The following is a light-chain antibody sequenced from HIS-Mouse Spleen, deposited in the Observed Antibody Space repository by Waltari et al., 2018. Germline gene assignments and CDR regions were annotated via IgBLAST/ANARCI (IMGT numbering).Light chain of an antibody. CDR2: DVS. CDR3: CSYAGSYTYV. J-gene: IGLJ1*01. V-gene: IGLV2-11*01. CDR1: SIDVGGYNY. Sequence: QSAMTQPRSVSGSPGQSVTISCTGTSIDVGGYNYFSWYQQHPGKAPQLMIYDVSKRPSGVPDRFSGSKSGNTASLTISGLQAEDEADYYCCSYAGSYTYVFGTGTKVTVL.